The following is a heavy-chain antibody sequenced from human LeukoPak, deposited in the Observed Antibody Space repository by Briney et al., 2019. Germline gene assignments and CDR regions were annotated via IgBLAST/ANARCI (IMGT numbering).Heavy chain of an antibody. CDR3: AKDRH. Sequence: GGSLRLSCAASGFTFSSYVMSWVRQAPGMGLEWVSAISVSGGGTYYAASVKGRFTISRDNSKNTLHLQMNTLRAEDTAIYYCAKDRHWGQGTLVTVSS. V-gene: IGHV3-23*01. CDR2: ISVSGGGT. CDR1: GFTFSSYV. J-gene: IGHJ4*02.